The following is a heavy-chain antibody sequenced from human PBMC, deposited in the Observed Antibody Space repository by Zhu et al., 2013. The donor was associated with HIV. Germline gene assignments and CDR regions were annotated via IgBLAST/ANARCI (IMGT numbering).Heavy chain of an antibody. CDR2: IIPIFAIP. CDR3: ARERGLEIRGDFDY. J-gene: IGHJ4*02. Sequence: QVQLVQSGAEVKKPGSSVKVSCKASGGTFNSYAISWVRQAPGQGLEWMGWIIPIFAIPNYAQRFQDRVTITADKSTSTVYMELSSLRSDDTAVYYCARERGLEIRGDFDYWGQGTLVTVSS. CDR1: GGTFNSYA. D-gene: IGHD1-7*01. V-gene: IGHV1-69*17.